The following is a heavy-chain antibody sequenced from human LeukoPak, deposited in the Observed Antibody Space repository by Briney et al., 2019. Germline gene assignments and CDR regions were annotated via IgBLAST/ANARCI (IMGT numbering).Heavy chain of an antibody. Sequence: GGSLRLSCAASGFTFSNAWMSWVRQAPGKGLEWVGCIKSKTDGGTTDYAAPVKGRFTISRDDSKNTLYLQMNSLKTEHTAVYYCTSLIHRAAAGDYWGQGTLVTVSS. CDR1: GFTFSNAW. CDR3: TSLIHRAAAGDY. J-gene: IGHJ4*02. CDR2: IKSKTDGGTT. V-gene: IGHV3-15*01. D-gene: IGHD6-13*01.